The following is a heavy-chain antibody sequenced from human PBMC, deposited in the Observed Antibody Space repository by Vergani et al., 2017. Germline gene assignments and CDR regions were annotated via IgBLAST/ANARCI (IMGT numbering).Heavy chain of an antibody. Sequence: QLQLQESGPGLVKPSATLSLTCSVSGASIRSSNYYWGWIRQHPGKGLEWIASIYYSGSTYYNPSLKSRVTISVDTSKNQFSLKLSSVTAADTAVYFCARHSTVEWLVKLGWFDPWGQGILVTVSS. CDR1: GASIRSSNYY. J-gene: IGHJ5*02. D-gene: IGHD6-19*01. V-gene: IGHV4-39*01. CDR3: ARHSTVEWLVKLGWFDP. CDR2: IYYSGST.